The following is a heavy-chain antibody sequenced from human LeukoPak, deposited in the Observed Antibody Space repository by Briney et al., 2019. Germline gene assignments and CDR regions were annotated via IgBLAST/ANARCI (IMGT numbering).Heavy chain of an antibody. CDR3: ARSPRSSGYYDPDY. J-gene: IGHJ4*02. Sequence: ASVKVSCKASGYTFTSYGISWVRQAPGQGLEWMGWISAYNGNTNYAQKLQGRVTMTTDTSTSTAYMELRSLRSDDTAVYYCARSPRSSGYYDPDYWGQGTLVTVSS. V-gene: IGHV1-18*01. CDR1: GYTFTSYG. CDR2: ISAYNGNT. D-gene: IGHD3-22*01.